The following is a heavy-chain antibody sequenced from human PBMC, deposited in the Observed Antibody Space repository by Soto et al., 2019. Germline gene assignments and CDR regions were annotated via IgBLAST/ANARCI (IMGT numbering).Heavy chain of an antibody. CDR2: ISFDGTKK. V-gene: IGHV3-30-3*01. CDR1: GFTFNIYA. J-gene: IGHJ6*02. CDR3: AREDDYGYRYINYGLDV. D-gene: IGHD4-17*01. Sequence: GGSLRLSCAASGFTFNIYALHWVRQAPGKGLECVAVISFDGTKKYYSDSVKGRFTISRDNLKNTLYLQMNNLRVEDAALYFCAREDDYGYRYINYGLDVWGQGTTVTAP.